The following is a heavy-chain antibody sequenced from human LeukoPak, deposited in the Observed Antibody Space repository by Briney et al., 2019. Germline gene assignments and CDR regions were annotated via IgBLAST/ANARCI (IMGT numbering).Heavy chain of an antibody. D-gene: IGHD6-13*01. CDR1: GGSISSSSYY. J-gene: IGHJ6*03. CDR3: ARGPAAAGNYYYYYYMDV. CDR2: IYYSGST. Sequence: PSETLSLTCTVSGGSISSSSYYWGWIRQPPGKGLEWIGSIYYSGSTYYNPSLKSRVTISVDTSKNQFSLKLSSVTAADTAVYYCARGPAAAGNYYYYYYMDVWGKGTTVTVSS. V-gene: IGHV4-39*07.